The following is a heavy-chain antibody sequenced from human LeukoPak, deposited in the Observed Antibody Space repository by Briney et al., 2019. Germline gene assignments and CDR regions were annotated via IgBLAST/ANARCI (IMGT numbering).Heavy chain of an antibody. J-gene: IGHJ4*02. D-gene: IGHD5-12*01. V-gene: IGHV3-23*01. CDR2: ISGSGYST. CDR1: GFTVSTYG. CDR3: AKEAGYSGYDYPDY. Sequence: GRSLRLSCAASGFTVSTYGMSSVSQAGRNGMEWVSAISGSGYSTYYADSVKGRFTISRDNSKNTLYLQMNSLRAEDTAVYYCAKEAGYSGYDYPDYWGQGTLVTVSS.